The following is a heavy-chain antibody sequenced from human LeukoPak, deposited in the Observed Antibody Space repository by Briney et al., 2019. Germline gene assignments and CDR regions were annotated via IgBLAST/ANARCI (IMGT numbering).Heavy chain of an antibody. D-gene: IGHD3-22*01. Sequence: SETLSLTCTVSGGSISSYYWSWIRLPAGKGLEWIGRIYSSGSTNYNPSLKSRVTMSVDTSKNQFSLKLSSVTAADTAVYYCARGFSSGLWYFDLWGRGTLVTVSS. J-gene: IGHJ2*01. CDR2: IYSSGST. V-gene: IGHV4-4*07. CDR1: GGSISSYY. CDR3: ARGFSSGLWYFDL.